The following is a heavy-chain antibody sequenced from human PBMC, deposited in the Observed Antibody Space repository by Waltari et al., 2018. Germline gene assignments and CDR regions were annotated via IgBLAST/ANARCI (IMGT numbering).Heavy chain of an antibody. V-gene: IGHV1-69*05. J-gene: IGHJ5*02. CDR1: GGTFSSYA. D-gene: IGHD6-13*01. Sequence: QVQLVQSGAEVKKPGSSVKVSCKASGGTFSSYAISWVRQAPGQGLEWMGGIIPSFGTANYAQKFQGRVTITTDESTSTAYMELSSLRSEDTAVYYCARGGQQLHTPEGSWFDPWGQGTLVTVSS. CDR2: IIPSFGTA. CDR3: ARGGQQLHTPEGSWFDP.